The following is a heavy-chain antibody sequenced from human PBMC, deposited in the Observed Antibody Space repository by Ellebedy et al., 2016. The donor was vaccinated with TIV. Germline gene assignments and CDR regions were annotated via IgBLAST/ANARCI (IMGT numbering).Heavy chain of an antibody. CDR2: IYWNDDK. CDR1: GFSLCTSGVG. CDR3: ARIFRSGYGSGSYGGEGMDV. Sequence: SGPTLVKPTQTLTLTCTFSGFSLCTSGVGVGWIRQPPGKALEWLALIYWNDDKRYSPSLKSRLTITKDTSKNQVVLTMTNMDPVDTATYYCARIFRSGYGSGSYGGEGMDVWGQGTTVTVSS. V-gene: IGHV2-5*01. D-gene: IGHD3-10*01. J-gene: IGHJ6*02.